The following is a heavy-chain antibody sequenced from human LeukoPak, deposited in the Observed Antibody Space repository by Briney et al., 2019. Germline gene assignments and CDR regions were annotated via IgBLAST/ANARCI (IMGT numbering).Heavy chain of an antibody. V-gene: IGHV4-31*03. CDR2: IYYSGST. Sequence: PSETLSLTCTVSVGSINSGDYYWTWIRQHPGKGLEWIGYIYYSGSTYYNPSLQSRVTISVDTSKNQFSLKLSSVTAADTAVYHRARVLSIVVVPGATFWFDPWGQGTLVTVSS. CDR1: VGSINSGDYY. D-gene: IGHD2-2*01. J-gene: IGHJ5*02. CDR3: ARVLSIVVVPGATFWFDP.